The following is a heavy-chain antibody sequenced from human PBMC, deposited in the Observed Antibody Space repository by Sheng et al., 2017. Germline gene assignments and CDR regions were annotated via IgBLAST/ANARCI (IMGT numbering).Heavy chain of an antibody. D-gene: IGHD6-19*01. Sequence: QLQLQESGPGLVKPSETLSLTCTVSGGSISSSSYYWGWIRQSPGKGLECIGTIYYSGSTYYNPSLKSRVTISIDTSKTQFSLKLTSVTAADTAVYYCATGLGPFDYWGQGILVTVSS. V-gene: IGHV4-39*07. J-gene: IGHJ4*02. CDR1: GGSISSSSYY. CDR2: IYYSGST. CDR3: ATGLGPFDY.